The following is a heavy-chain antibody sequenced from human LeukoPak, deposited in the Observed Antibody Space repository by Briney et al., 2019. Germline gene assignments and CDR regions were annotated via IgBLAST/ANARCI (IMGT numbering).Heavy chain of an antibody. V-gene: IGHV1-2*02. CDR1: GYTFTSYD. Sequence: ASVRVSCKASGYTFTSYDINWVRQATGQGLEWMGWINPNSGGTNYAQKFQGRVTMTRDTSISTAYMELSRLRSDDTAVYYCARVRDYYDSSGYYYPPSPTPFDYWGQGTLVTVSS. D-gene: IGHD3-22*01. CDR3: ARVRDYYDSSGYYYPPSPTPFDY. J-gene: IGHJ4*02. CDR2: INPNSGGT.